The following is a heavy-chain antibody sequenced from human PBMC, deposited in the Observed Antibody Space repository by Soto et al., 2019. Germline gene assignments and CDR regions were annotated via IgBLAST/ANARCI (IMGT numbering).Heavy chain of an antibody. D-gene: IGHD3-9*01. CDR2: INHSGST. V-gene: IGHV4-34*01. Sequence: SETLSLTCAVYGVSFSDYYWIWLRQPPGKGLEWIGEINHSGSTNYNPSLKSRVTISVDASKNQFSLKLSSVTAADTAVYYCARGDIFTGSRNWFDPWGQGTLVTVSS. J-gene: IGHJ5*02. CDR1: GVSFSDYY. CDR3: ARGDIFTGSRNWFDP.